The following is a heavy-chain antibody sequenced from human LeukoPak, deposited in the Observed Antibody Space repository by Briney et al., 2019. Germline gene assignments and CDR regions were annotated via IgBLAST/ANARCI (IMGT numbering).Heavy chain of an antibody. CDR1: GYTFTSYG. V-gene: IGHV1-69*13. D-gene: IGHD5-24*01. CDR2: IIPIFGTA. CDR3: ARDGEMATDY. Sequence: GASVKVSCKASGYTFTSYGISWVRQAPGQGLEWMGGIIPIFGTANYAQKFQGRVTITADESTSTAYMELSSLRSEDTAVYYCARDGEMATDYWGQGTLSPSPQ. J-gene: IGHJ4*02.